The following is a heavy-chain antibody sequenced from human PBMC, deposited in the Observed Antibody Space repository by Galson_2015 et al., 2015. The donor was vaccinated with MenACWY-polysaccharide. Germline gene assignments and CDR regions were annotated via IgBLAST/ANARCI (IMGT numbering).Heavy chain of an antibody. V-gene: IGHV3-30-3*01. CDR2: ISYDATNK. CDR3: ARDYCSRTSCSGMDV. CDR1: GFTFSSYA. Sequence: SLRLSCAASGFTFSSYAIHWVRQAPGKGLEWVAVISYDATNKYYRDSVKGRFTLSRDSSRNTVFLEMNSLRAEDTGLYYCARDYCSRTSCSGMDVWGQGTTVTVSS. J-gene: IGHJ6*02. D-gene: IGHD2-2*01.